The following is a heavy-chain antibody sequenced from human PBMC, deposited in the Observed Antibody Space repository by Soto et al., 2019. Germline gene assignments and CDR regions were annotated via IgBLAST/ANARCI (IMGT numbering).Heavy chain of an antibody. V-gene: IGHV3-30-3*01. Sequence: QVQLVESGGGVVQPGRSLRLSCAASGFTFSSYAMHWVRQAPGKGLEWVAVISYDGSNKYYADSVKGRFTISRDNSKNTLYLQMNSLRAEDTAVYYCARSHYYDSSGYYALPGDYWGQGTLVTVSS. CDR2: ISYDGSNK. J-gene: IGHJ4*02. CDR1: GFTFSSYA. CDR3: ARSHYYDSSGYYALPGDY. D-gene: IGHD3-22*01.